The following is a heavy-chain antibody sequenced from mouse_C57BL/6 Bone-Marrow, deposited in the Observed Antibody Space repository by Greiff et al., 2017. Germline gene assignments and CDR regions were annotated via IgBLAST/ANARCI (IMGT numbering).Heavy chain of an antibody. CDR2: IHPNSGST. Sequence: VQLQQPGAELVKPGASVKLSCKASGYTFTSYWMHWVKQRPGQGLEWIGMIHPNSGSTNYNEKFKSKATLTVDKSSSTAYMQLSSLTSEDSAVYNGAQRVITPEVLAYWGQGTLVTVSA. J-gene: IGHJ3*01. CDR1: GYTFTSYW. CDR3: AQRVITPEVLAY. D-gene: IGHD1-1*01. V-gene: IGHV1-64*01.